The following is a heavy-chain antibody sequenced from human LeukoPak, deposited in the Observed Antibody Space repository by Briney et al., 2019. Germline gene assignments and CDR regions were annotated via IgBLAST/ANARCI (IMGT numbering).Heavy chain of an antibody. Sequence: GGTLRLSCAASGFTFSSYGMSWVRQAPGKGLEWVSAISGSGGSTYYADSVKGRFTISRDNSKNTLYLQMNSLRAEDTAVYYCAKTIAGNFDYWGQGTLVTVSS. CDR1: GFTFSSYG. V-gene: IGHV3-23*01. J-gene: IGHJ4*02. CDR2: ISGSGGST. CDR3: AKTIAGNFDY. D-gene: IGHD1-20*01.